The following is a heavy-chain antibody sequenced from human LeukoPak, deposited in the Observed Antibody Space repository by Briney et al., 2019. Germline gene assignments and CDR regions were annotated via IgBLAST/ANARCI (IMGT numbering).Heavy chain of an antibody. CDR2: ISYDGSNK. V-gene: IGHV3-30*03. Sequence: GRSLRLSCAASGFIFSNSAMHWVRQAPGKGLEWVAVISYDGSNKYYADSVKGRFTISRDNSKSTLYLQMDSLRPEDTTVYYCATRYPHNSQYFQHWGQGTLVTVSS. CDR1: GFIFSNSA. CDR3: ATRYPHNSQYFQH. J-gene: IGHJ1*01. D-gene: IGHD4-23*01.